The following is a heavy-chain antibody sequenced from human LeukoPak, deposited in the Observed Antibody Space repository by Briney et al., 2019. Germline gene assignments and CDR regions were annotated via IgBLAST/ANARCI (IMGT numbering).Heavy chain of an antibody. CDR3: ARAQRYCAGTGCYAPVAY. J-gene: IGHJ4*02. D-gene: IGHD2-2*01. CDR1: GYTFTSYD. Sequence: ASVKVSCKASGYTFTSYDINWVRQATGQGLEWMGWMNPNSGNTDYAPKFQGRVTMTRNTSITTAYMELSSLRSEDTAVYYCARAQRYCAGTGCYAPVAYWGQGTLVTVSS. CDR2: MNPNSGNT. V-gene: IGHV1-8*01.